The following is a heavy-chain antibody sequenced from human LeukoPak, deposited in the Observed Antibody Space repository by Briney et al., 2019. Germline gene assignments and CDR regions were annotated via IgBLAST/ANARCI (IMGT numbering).Heavy chain of an antibody. D-gene: IGHD4-11*01. Sequence: PGGSLRLSCAASGFTFSSYGMHWVRQAPGKGLEWVAFIRYDGSNKYYADSVKGRFTFSRDNSKNTLYLQMNSLRAEDTALYYCAKGDSNPRYYYYYMDVWGKGTTVTVSS. CDR3: AKGDSNPRYYYYYMDV. CDR1: GFTFSSYG. V-gene: IGHV3-30*02. CDR2: IRYDGSNK. J-gene: IGHJ6*03.